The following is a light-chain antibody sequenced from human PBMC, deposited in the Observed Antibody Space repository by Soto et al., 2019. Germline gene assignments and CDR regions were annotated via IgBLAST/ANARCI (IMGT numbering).Light chain of an antibody. CDR3: SAYAGSNKLV. CDR1: SSDVGGYNY. V-gene: IGLV2-8*01. J-gene: IGLJ2*01. CDR2: EVS. Sequence: QSALTQPPSASGSPGQSVTISCTGTSSDVGGYNYVSWYQQHPGKAPQLMIYEVSKRPSGVPDRFSGSKSGNTASLTVSGLQGEDDADYYCSAYAGSNKLVFGGGTKVTAL.